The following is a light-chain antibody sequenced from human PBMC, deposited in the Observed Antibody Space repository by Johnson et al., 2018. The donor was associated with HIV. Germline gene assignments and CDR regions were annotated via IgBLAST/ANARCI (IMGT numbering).Light chain of an antibody. V-gene: IGLV1-51*02. J-gene: IGLJ1*01. CDR1: SSNIGSNT. Sequence: QSALTQPPSASGTPGQRVTISCSGSSSNIGSNTVNWYQQLPGTAPKLLIYENNKRPSGIPDRFSGSKSGTSAILGITGLQTGDEADYYCGTWDSSLVGVFGTGTKVTVL. CDR2: ENN. CDR3: GTWDSSLVGV.